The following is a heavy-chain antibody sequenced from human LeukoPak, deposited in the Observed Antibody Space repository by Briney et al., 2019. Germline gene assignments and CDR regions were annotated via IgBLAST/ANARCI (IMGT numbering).Heavy chain of an antibody. J-gene: IGHJ4*02. CDR1: GGSFSGYY. CDR3: ARGTVTTSVPLRPSAFDY. D-gene: IGHD4-17*01. CDR2: INHSGST. Sequence: SETLSLTCAVYGGSFSGYYWSWIRQPPGKGLEWVGEINHSGSTNYNPSLKSRVTISVDTSKYQFSLKLSSVTAADTAVYYCARGTVTTSVPLRPSAFDYWGQGTLVTVSS. V-gene: IGHV4-34*01.